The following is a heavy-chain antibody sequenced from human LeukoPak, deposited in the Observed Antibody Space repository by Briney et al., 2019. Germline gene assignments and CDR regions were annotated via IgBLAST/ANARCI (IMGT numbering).Heavy chain of an antibody. Sequence: SETLSLTSTDSGGSPTSDYWSWVRQPAGKGLESIGHISTSGRTNYTPSLKSRITMSVDTSKNQFSLKLSSVTAADTAVYYCARQRRVRGAKEVYYYYYYYMDVWGKGTTVTISS. CDR2: ISTSGRT. D-gene: IGHD3-10*01. V-gene: IGHV4-4*07. CDR3: ARQRRVRGAKEVYYYYYYYMDV. J-gene: IGHJ6*03. CDR1: GGSPTSDY.